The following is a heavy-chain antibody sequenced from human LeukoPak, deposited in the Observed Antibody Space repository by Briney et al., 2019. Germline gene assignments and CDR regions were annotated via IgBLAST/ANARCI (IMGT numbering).Heavy chain of an antibody. CDR2: IKEDGSQK. CDR3: AKLTTWNTHYPIDY. J-gene: IGHJ4*02. CDR1: GFXFSNSW. D-gene: IGHD4-17*01. V-gene: IGHV3-7*05. Sequence: GGSLRLSCAGSGFXFSNSWISWVRQAPGEGLEWVANIKEDGSQKYYADSVKGRYSISRDNGKNALYLQMNSLRAEDTALYYCAKLTTWNTHYPIDYWGQGTLVTVSS.